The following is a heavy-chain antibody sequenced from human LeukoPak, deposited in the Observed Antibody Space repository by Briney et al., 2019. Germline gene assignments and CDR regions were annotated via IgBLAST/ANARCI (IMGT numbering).Heavy chain of an antibody. CDR3: ARDVTQGYCSSTSCPPPGY. V-gene: IGHV1-2*02. CDR1: GYTFTGYY. CDR2: INPNSGGT. Sequence: ASVKVSCKASGYTFTGYYMHWVRQAPGQGLEWMGWINPNSGGTNYAQKFQGRVTMTRDTSISTAYMELSRLRSDDTAVYYCARDVTQGYCSSTSCPPPGYWGQGTLVTVSS. J-gene: IGHJ4*02. D-gene: IGHD2-2*01.